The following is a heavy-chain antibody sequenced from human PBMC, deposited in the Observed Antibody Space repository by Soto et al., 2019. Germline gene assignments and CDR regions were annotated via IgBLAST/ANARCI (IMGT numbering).Heavy chain of an antibody. D-gene: IGHD3-10*01. CDR1: GFIYSSYT. CDR3: VRDRAWAFDY. J-gene: IGHJ4*02. Sequence: GGSLRLSCAASGFIYSSYTMNWVRQAPGKGLEWISYITSSSTSIMYYADSVKGRFTISRDNARNSLYLQMNSLRDDDTAVYYCVRDRAWAFDYWGQGTPVTVS. CDR2: ITSSSTSIM. V-gene: IGHV3-48*02.